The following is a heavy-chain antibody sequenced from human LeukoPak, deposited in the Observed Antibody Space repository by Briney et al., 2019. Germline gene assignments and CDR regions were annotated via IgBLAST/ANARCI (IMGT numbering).Heavy chain of an antibody. J-gene: IGHJ3*01. CDR1: GYTFTGYY. Sequence: ASVKVSCKASGYTFTGYYMHWARQAPGQGLECMGWISGYTGDTKYAQILQGRFTVTTDTSTSTAYMELRSLTYDDTAVYYCARAGYCGDGGCRGGSAFDVWGQGTMVTVSS. CDR2: ISGYTGDT. D-gene: IGHD2-15*01. V-gene: IGHV1-18*04. CDR3: ARAGYCGDGGCRGGSAFDV.